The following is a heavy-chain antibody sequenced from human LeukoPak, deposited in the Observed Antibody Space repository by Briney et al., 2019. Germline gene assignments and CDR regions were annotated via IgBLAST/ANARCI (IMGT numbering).Heavy chain of an antibody. D-gene: IGHD3-22*01. CDR3: ASLDYYDSSGYYQPSIDY. V-gene: IGHV1-3*01. CDR2: INAGNGNT. CDR1: GYTFTSYA. J-gene: IGHJ4*02. Sequence: ASVKVSCKASGYTFTSYAMHWVRQAPGQRLEWMGWINAGNGNTKYSQKFQGRVTITADESTSTAYMELSSLRSEDTAVYYCASLDYYDSSGYYQPSIDYWGQGTLVTVSS.